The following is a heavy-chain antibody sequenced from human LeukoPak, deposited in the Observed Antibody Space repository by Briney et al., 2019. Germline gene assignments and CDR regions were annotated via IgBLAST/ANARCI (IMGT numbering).Heavy chain of an antibody. D-gene: IGHD1-26*01. V-gene: IGHV4-30-4*08. CDR2: SYYSGST. J-gene: IGHJ4*02. Sequence: SQTLSLTCTVSGDSTSSGDYYWSWIRQPPGKGLEWIGYSYYSGSTYYNPSLKSRVSISVDTSKNQFSLKLSSVTAADTAVYYCAREGVVGATTPFDHWGQGTLVTVSS. CDR1: GDSTSSGDYY. CDR3: AREGVVGATTPFDH.